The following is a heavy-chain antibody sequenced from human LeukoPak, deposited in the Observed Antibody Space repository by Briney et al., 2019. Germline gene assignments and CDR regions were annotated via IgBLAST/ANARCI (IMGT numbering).Heavy chain of an antibody. Sequence: KPGTSVKVSCKASGFTFTSSAVQWVRQARGQRLEWIGWIVVGSGNTNYAQKFQERVIITRDMSTSTAYMELSSLRSEDTAVYYCAAEGGGSYVSGEHWGQGTLVTVSS. CDR3: AAEGGGSYVSGEH. CDR1: GFTFTSSA. J-gene: IGHJ1*01. CDR2: IVVGSGNT. V-gene: IGHV1-58*01. D-gene: IGHD1-26*01.